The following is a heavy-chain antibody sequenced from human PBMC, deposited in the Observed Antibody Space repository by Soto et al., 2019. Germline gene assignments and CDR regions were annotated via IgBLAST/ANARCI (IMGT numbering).Heavy chain of an antibody. D-gene: IGHD4-4*01. CDR3: ARGPIDCSMTLNWFDP. J-gene: IGHJ5*02. V-gene: IGHV1-69*13. CDR2: IIPIFGTA. Sequence: SVKVSCKASGGTFSSYAISWVRQAPGQGLEWMGGIIPIFGTANYAQKFQGRVTITADESTSTAYMELSSLRSEDTAVYYCARGPIDCSMTLNWFDPWGQGTLVTVSS. CDR1: GGTFSSYA.